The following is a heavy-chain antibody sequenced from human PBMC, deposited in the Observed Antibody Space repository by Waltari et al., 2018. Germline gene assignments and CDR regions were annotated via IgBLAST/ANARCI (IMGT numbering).Heavy chain of an antibody. CDR2: IIPIFGTA. CDR3: ASGRYYDFWSGYYFYMDV. J-gene: IGHJ6*03. Sequence: QVQLVQSGAEVKKPGSSVKVSCKASGGTFSSYAISWVRQAPGQGLEWMGGIIPIFGTANYAQKFQGRVTITTDESTSTAYMELSSLRSEDTAMYYCASGRYYDFWSGYYFYMDVWGKGTTVTVSS. CDR1: GGTFSSYA. V-gene: IGHV1-69*05. D-gene: IGHD3-3*01.